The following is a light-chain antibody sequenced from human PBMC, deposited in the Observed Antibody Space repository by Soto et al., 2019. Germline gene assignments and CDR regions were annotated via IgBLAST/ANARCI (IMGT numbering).Light chain of an antibody. CDR3: QQYGSSTRLT. Sequence: QSALTQPPSASGTPGQRVTISCSGSSSNIGSNTVNWYQQLPGTAPKLLIYSNNQRPSGVPDRFSGSKSGTDFTLTISRLEPEDFAVYYCQQYGSSTRLTFGGGTKVTVL. CDR2: SNN. V-gene: IGLV1-44*01. CDR1: SSNIGSNT. J-gene: IGLJ2*01.